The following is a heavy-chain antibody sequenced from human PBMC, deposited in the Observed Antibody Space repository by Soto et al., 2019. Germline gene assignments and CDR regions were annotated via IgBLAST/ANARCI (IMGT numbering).Heavy chain of an antibody. CDR3: ARAPSGYYGMDV. D-gene: IGHD3-10*01. CDR2: IGTAGDT. CDR1: GFTFSSYD. Sequence: PGGSLRLSCAASGFTFSSYDMHWVRQATGKGLEWVSAIGTAGDTYYPGSVKGRFTISRENAKNSLCLQMNSLRAGDTAVYYCARAPSGYYGMDVWGQGTTVTVSS. V-gene: IGHV3-13*01. J-gene: IGHJ6*02.